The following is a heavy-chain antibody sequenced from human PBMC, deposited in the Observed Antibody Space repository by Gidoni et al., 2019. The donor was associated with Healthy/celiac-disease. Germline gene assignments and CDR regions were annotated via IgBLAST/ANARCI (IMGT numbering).Heavy chain of an antibody. J-gene: IGHJ6*03. CDR2: IKSKTDGGTT. CDR1: GFTFSNAW. D-gene: IGHD3-3*01. Sequence: EVQLVESGGGLVKPGGSLRLSCAASGFTFSNAWMNWVRQAPGKGLEWVGRIKSKTDGGTTDYAAPVKGRFTISRDDSKNTLYLQMNSLKTEDTAVYYCTTDHQPNYDFWRTVAGVYYYMDVWGKGTTVTVSS. CDR3: TTDHQPNYDFWRTVAGVYYYMDV. V-gene: IGHV3-15*07.